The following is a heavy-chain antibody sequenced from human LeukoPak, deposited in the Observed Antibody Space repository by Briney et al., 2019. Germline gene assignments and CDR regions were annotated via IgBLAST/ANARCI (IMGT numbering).Heavy chain of an antibody. J-gene: IGHJ5*02. V-gene: IGHV4-30-4*01. Sequence: SQTLSLTCTVSGGSISGGDYYWSWIRQPPGKGLEWIGYIYYSGSTYYNPSLKSRVTISVDTSKNQFSLKLSSVTAADTAVYYCARNSGSYWMAGVSRLDPWGQGTLVTVSS. CDR1: GGSISGGDYY. CDR2: IYYSGST. D-gene: IGHD1-26*01. CDR3: ARNSGSYWMAGVSRLDP.